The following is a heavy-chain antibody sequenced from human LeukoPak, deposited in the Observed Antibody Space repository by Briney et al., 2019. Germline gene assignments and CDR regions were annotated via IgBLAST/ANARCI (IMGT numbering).Heavy chain of an antibody. CDR1: GYTFTGYY. J-gene: IGHJ1*01. V-gene: IGHV1-2*02. CDR2: MNPNTGDT. Sequence: GASVKVSCKASGYTFTGYYMHWVRQAPGQGLEWMGWMNPNTGDTHFAQKFQGRVAMTSDTSISTAYMEMTRLQYDDTAVYYCARKAVDWGQGTLVTVSS. D-gene: IGHD6-19*01. CDR3: ARKAVD.